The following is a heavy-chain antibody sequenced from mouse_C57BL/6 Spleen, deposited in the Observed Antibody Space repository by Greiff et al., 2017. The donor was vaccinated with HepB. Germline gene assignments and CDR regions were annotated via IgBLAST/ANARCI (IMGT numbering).Heavy chain of an antibody. J-gene: IGHJ4*01. Sequence: QVQLKQSGAELVKPGASVKLSCKASGYTFTEYTIHWVKQRSGQGLEWIGWFYPGSGSIKYNEKFKDKATLTADKSSSTVYMELSRLTSEDSAVYFCARHEEAYYYGSSPMDYWGQGTSVTVSS. CDR1: GYTFTEYT. CDR2: FYPGSGSI. D-gene: IGHD1-1*01. V-gene: IGHV1-62-2*01. CDR3: ARHEEAYYYGSSPMDY.